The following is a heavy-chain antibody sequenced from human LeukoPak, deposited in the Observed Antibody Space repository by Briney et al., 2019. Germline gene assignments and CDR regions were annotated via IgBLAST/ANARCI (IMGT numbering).Heavy chain of an antibody. Sequence: HAGGSLRLSCAASGFTLSNYWMSWVRQAPGEGLEWVANIKQDGSEKYYVDSVKGRFTISRDNAYNSLHLQMSSLRADDTAVYYCARRGSTWWDPFDFWGQGTLVTVSS. CDR3: ARRGSTWWDPFDF. D-gene: IGHD1-26*01. CDR2: IKQDGSEK. J-gene: IGHJ4*02. V-gene: IGHV3-7*03. CDR1: GFTLSNYW.